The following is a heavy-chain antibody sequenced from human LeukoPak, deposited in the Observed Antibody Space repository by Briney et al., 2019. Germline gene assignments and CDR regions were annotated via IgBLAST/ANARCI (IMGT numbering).Heavy chain of an antibody. V-gene: IGHV3-9*03. CDR2: ISWTSGSI. Sequence: GGSLRLSCAASGFTFSSYEMNWVRQAPGKGLEWVSGISWTSGSIGYADSVKGRFTIPRDNAKNSLYLQMNSLRAEDMALYYCAKDSDGGVVGATFDYWGQGTLVTVSS. J-gene: IGHJ4*02. CDR3: AKDSDGGVVGATFDY. D-gene: IGHD1-26*01. CDR1: GFTFSSYE.